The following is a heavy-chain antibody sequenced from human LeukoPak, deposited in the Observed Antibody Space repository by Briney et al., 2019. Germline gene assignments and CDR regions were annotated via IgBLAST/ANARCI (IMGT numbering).Heavy chain of an antibody. CDR1: GGSISGSSYY. Sequence: SENLSLTCTVSGGSISGSSYYWGWIRQPPGKGLEWIGSIYYSGSTYYNSSLKSRVTISVDTSKNQFSLKLSSVTAADTAVYYCARRGFSGWEPFDYWGQGTLVTVSS. V-gene: IGHV4-39*01. CDR3: ARRGFSGWEPFDY. J-gene: IGHJ4*02. CDR2: IYYSGST. D-gene: IGHD6-19*01.